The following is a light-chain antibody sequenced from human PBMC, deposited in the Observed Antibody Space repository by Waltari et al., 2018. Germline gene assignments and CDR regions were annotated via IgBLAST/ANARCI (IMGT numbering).Light chain of an antibody. CDR2: EVS. V-gene: IGLV2-14*03. CDR1: DSDVGAYHF. CDR3: SSYTTSSAPGV. J-gene: IGLJ1*01. Sequence: QSALTQPAPVSASPGQSTTISCPGTDSDVGAYHFVSWYQQHPGKAPHLIIYEVSNRPSGISNRFSASKSGNTASLTISGLQAEDEADYYCSSYTTSSAPGVFGTGTRVTVL.